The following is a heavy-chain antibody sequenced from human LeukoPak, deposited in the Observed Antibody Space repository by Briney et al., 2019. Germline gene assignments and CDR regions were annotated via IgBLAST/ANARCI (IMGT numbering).Heavy chain of an antibody. CDR2: IGGSGGST. CDR3: AKDRSGRFLEWLFHY. V-gene: IGHV3-23*01. Sequence: GGSLRLSCAASGFTFSSYAMSWVRQAPRKGLEWVSAIGGSGGSTYYADSVKGRFTISRDNSKNTLYLQMNSLRAEDTAVYYCAKDRSGRFLEWLFHYWGQGTLVTVSS. CDR1: GFTFSSYA. J-gene: IGHJ4*02. D-gene: IGHD3-3*01.